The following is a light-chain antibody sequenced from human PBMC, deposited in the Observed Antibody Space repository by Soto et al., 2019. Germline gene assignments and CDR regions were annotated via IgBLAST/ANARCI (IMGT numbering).Light chain of an antibody. CDR3: SSYTNINTRACV. J-gene: IGLJ1*01. CDR2: EVT. CDR1: SGDIGSYNR. V-gene: IGLV2-14*01. Sequence: QSALTQPASVSGSPGQSITISCTGTSGDIGSYNRVSWYQQHPGKAPKLIIYEVTDRPPGVSNRFSGSKSGNTASLTISGLQAEDEAEYYCSSYTNINTRACVFGTGTKLTVL.